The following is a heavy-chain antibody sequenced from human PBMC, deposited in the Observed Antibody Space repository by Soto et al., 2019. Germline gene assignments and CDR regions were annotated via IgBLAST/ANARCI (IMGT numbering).Heavy chain of an antibody. CDR1: GGSISSSNW. J-gene: IGHJ4*02. Sequence: SETLSLTCAVSGGSISSSNWWSWVRQPPGKGLEWIGEIYHSGSTNYNPSLKSRVTISVDKSKNQFSLKLSSVTAADTAVYYCARTYYDYVWGSYRPNTFDYWGQGTLVTVSS. V-gene: IGHV4-4*02. D-gene: IGHD3-16*02. CDR2: IYHSGST. CDR3: ARTYYDYVWGSYRPNTFDY.